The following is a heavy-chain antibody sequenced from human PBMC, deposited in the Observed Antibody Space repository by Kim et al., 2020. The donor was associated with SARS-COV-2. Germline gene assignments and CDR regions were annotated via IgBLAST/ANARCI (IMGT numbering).Heavy chain of an antibody. CDR2: ISAYNGNT. CDR3: ARDSALTVVTPNWFDP. D-gene: IGHD2-21*02. J-gene: IGHJ5*02. CDR1: GYTFTSYG. V-gene: IGHV1-18*01. Sequence: ASVKVSCKASGYTFTSYGISWVRQAPGQGLEWMGWISAYNGNTNYAQKLQGRVTMTTDTSTSTAYMELRSLRSDDTAVYYCARDSALTVVTPNWFDPWGQGTLVTVSS.